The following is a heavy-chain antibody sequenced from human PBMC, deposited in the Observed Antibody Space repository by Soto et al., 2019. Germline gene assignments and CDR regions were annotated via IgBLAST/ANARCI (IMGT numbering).Heavy chain of an antibody. V-gene: IGHV4-34*01. Sequence: PSETLSLTCAVSGGPFSGYTWIWIRQPPGKGLEWIGEINHSGTTNHNPSLKSRVIISVDTSKNQFSLRLTSVTAADTAVYYCARVGEYSSSLLPERNWFDPWGQGTLVTVCS. CDR1: GGPFSGYT. CDR3: ARVGEYSSSLLPERNWFDP. CDR2: INHSGTT. J-gene: IGHJ5*02. D-gene: IGHD6-6*01.